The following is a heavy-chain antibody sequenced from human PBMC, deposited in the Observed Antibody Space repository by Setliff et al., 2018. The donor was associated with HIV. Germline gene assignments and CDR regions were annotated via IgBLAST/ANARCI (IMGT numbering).Heavy chain of an antibody. CDR2: IYTSGST. CDR1: IDSISSYY. CDR3: ARGEEDDTFDI. J-gene: IGHJ3*02. Sequence: PSETLSLTCTASIDSISSYYWSWIRQPPGKGLEWIGYIYTSGSTKYNPSLKSRVTISLDTSKNQFSLNLSSVTAADTAVYYCARGEEDDTFDIWGHGTMVTVSS. V-gene: IGHV4-59*01.